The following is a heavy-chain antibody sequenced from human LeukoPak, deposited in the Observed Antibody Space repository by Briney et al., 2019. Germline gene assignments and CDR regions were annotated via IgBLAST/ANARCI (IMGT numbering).Heavy chain of an antibody. Sequence: GASVKVSCKASGYTFTSYGISWVRQAPGQGLEWMGWVSAYADDTNYVQKFQGRVTMTTDTSTSTAYMELRSLRSDDTAVYYCARTLGGGYSSGWFDYWGQGTLVTVSS. CDR3: ARTLGGGYSSGWFDY. CDR2: VSAYADDT. CDR1: GYTFTSYG. V-gene: IGHV1-18*01. D-gene: IGHD6-19*01. J-gene: IGHJ4*02.